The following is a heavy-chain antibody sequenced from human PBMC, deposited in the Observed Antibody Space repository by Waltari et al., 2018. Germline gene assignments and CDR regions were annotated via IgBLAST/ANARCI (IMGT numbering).Heavy chain of an antibody. CDR1: GFTFSSYA. CDR3: ARDPDCSSTSCIYGMDV. Sequence: QVQLVESGGGVVQPGRSLRLSCAASGFTFSSYAMHWVRQAPGQGLEWVAVISYDGSNKYYADSVKGRFTISRDNSKNTLYLQMNSLRAEDTAVYYCARDPDCSSTSCIYGMDVWGQGTTVTVSS. CDR2: ISYDGSNK. D-gene: IGHD2-2*01. V-gene: IGHV3-30*07. J-gene: IGHJ6*02.